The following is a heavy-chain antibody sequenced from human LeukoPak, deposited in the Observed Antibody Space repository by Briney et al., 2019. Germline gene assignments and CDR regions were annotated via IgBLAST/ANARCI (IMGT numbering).Heavy chain of an antibody. CDR2: IKPDGSEK. V-gene: IGHV3-7*03. D-gene: IGHD2-21*02. J-gene: IGHJ4*02. CDR3: AMTFPTAISQVDY. CDR1: GLIFSKYW. Sequence: PGGSLRLSCAASGLIFSKYWMTWVRQAPGKGLEWVASIKPDGSEKYYLDSVKGRFTISRDNARDSLYLQMNSLRAEDTALYYCAMTFPTAISQVDYWGQGTLVTVSS.